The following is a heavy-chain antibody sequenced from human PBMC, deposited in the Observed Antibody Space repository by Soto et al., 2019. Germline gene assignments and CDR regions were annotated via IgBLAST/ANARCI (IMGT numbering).Heavy chain of an antibody. CDR1: GCSISRRDYY. D-gene: IGHD3-22*01. J-gene: IGHJ3*02. Sequence: SETLSLTSTFSGCSISRRDYYWSWIRQPPGKGREWIGHIYYSGSTNYNPSLKSRVTISVDTSKNQFSLKLSSVTAADTAVYYCARGLISGYYLYDAFDIWGQGTMVT. CDR2: IYYSGST. CDR3: ARGLISGYYLYDAFDI. V-gene: IGHV4-61*08.